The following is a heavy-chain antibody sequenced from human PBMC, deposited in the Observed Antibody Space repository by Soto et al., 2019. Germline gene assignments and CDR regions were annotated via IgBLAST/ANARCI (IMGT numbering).Heavy chain of an antibody. CDR1: GGSISSGGYS. CDR2: MYQSGRT. CDR3: ARVPDY. Sequence: QLQLQESGSGLVKPSQTLSLTCAVSGGSISSGGYSWSWIRQPPGKGLEWIGYMYQSGRTYYNPSHKSRVTISIDRSKNQFSLKLSSVTAAATAVYYCARVPDYWGQGILVTVSS. D-gene: IGHD2-2*01. J-gene: IGHJ4*02. V-gene: IGHV4-30-2*01.